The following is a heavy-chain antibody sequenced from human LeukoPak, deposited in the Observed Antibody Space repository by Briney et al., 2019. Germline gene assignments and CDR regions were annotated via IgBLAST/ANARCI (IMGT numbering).Heavy chain of an antibody. CDR3: ARASPTTNKGAYGWFDP. V-gene: IGHV4-4*07. Sequence: SETLSLTCTVSGGSISGYYWSWIRQPAGKGLEWIGRIYTSGSTNYNPSLKSRVTMSIDTSKNQFSLKLSSVTAADTAVYYCARASPTTNKGAYGWFDPWGQGTLVTVSS. CDR2: IYTSGST. D-gene: IGHD1-14*01. J-gene: IGHJ5*02. CDR1: GGSISGYY.